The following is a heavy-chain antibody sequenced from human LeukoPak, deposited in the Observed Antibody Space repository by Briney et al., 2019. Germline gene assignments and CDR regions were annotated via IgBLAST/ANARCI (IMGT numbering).Heavy chain of an antibody. CDR3: AKPNYYDSSGYYYSLDY. Sequence: GGSLRLSCAASGFTFSSHGMHWVRQAPGKGLEWVAVIWYDGSNKYYADSVKGRFTISRDNSKNTLYLQMNGLRAEDTAVYYCAKPNYYDSSGYYYSLDYWGQGTLVTVSS. CDR2: IWYDGSNK. D-gene: IGHD3-22*01. CDR1: GFTFSSHG. V-gene: IGHV3-33*06. J-gene: IGHJ4*02.